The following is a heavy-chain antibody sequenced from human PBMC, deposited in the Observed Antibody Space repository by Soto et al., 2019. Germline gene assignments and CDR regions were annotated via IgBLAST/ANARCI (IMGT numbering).Heavy chain of an antibody. CDR1: GFNFSNHW. CDR2: ITSDGKSK. J-gene: IGHJ5*02. V-gene: IGHV3-74*01. Sequence: PGGSLRLSCAASGFNFSNHWTYWVRQRPAEGLVWVSRITSDGKSKAYAESVKGRFAISRDNAKNTLYLQMNGLTAEDTAVYYCARESGDWPLNWFDPWGQGTLVTVSS. CDR3: ARESGDWPLNWFDP. D-gene: IGHD2-21*02.